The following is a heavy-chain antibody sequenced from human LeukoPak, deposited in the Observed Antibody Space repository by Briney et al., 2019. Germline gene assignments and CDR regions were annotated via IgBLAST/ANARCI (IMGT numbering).Heavy chain of an antibody. CDR2: ISWNSGSI. Sequence: PGGSLRLSCAASGFTFDDYAMHWVRQAPGKGLEWVSGISWNSGSIGYADSVKGRFTISRDNAKNSLYLQMNSLRAEDTALYYCAKDLNYGDLLDYWGQGTLVTVSS. CDR3: AKDLNYGDLLDY. CDR1: GFTFDDYA. J-gene: IGHJ4*02. V-gene: IGHV3-9*01. D-gene: IGHD4-17*01.